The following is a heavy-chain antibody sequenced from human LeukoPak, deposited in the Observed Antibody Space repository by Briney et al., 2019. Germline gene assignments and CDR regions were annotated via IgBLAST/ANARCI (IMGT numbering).Heavy chain of an antibody. CDR2: INWNSGSK. D-gene: IGHD4/OR15-4a*01. Sequence: GRSLRLSCAASGFTFDDYAIHWVRQAPGKGLEWVSGINWNSGSKHYADSVKGRFTISRDNSKNTLYLQMNSLRAEDTAVYYCARRAGAYSHPYDYWGQGTLVTVSS. J-gene: IGHJ4*02. V-gene: IGHV3-9*01. CDR1: GFTFDDYA. CDR3: ARRAGAYSHPYDY.